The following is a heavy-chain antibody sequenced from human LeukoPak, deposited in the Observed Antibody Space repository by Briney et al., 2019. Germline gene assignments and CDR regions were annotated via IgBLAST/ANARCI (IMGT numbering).Heavy chain of an antibody. J-gene: IGHJ4*02. Sequence: AGGSLRLSCAASGFIFTNYFMSWVRQAPGKGLEWVASIKHDGSEKYYVDSVRGRFTISRDNTMNSLCLQMSSLRAEDTAVYYCATDRGWRTSGYYLYYFEYRGQGTLVTYSS. D-gene: IGHD3-3*01. CDR1: GFIFTNYF. V-gene: IGHV3-7*01. CDR3: ATDRGWRTSGYYLYYFEY. CDR2: IKHDGSEK.